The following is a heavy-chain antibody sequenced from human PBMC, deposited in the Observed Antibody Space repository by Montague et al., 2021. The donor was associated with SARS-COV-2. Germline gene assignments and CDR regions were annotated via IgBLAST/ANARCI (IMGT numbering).Heavy chain of an antibody. D-gene: IGHD3-3*01. V-gene: IGHV3-7*03. CDR2: IKQDGSEK. Sequence: SLRLSCAASGFTFSSYWMSWVRQAPGKGLEWVANIKQDGSEKYYVDSVKGRFTISRDNAKNSLYLQMNSLRAEDTAVYYCARGRTTIFGVEDYYYGIDVWGQGTTVTVSS. CDR3: ARGRTTIFGVEDYYYGIDV. CDR1: GFTFSSYW. J-gene: IGHJ6*02.